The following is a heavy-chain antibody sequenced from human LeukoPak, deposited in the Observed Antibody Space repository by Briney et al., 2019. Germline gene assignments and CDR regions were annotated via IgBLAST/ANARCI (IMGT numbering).Heavy chain of an antibody. CDR2: MNPNSGNT. J-gene: IGHJ5*02. D-gene: IGHD6-19*01. CDR3: ARGVSSGWYLMAPNWFDP. CDR1: GYTFTSYD. Sequence: ASVKVSCEASGYTFTSYDINWVRQATGQGLEWMGWMNPNSGNTGYAQKFQGRVTMTRNTSISTAYMELSSLRSEDTAVYYCARGVSSGWYLMAPNWFDPWGQGTLVTVSS. V-gene: IGHV1-8*01.